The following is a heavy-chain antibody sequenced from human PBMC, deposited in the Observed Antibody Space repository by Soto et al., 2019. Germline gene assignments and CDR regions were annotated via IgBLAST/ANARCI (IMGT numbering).Heavy chain of an antibody. D-gene: IGHD3-16*01. Sequence: QVQLQESGPGLVKPSETLSLTCTVSGAPITTTKWWAWVRLPPGKGLEWIGELSRGDERSSNPSLEGRFTMSLDKSNNHFSLKLTSMTAADTAIYYCATQTISYTWGVWGRGTSVTVSS. J-gene: IGHJ6*02. V-gene: IGHV4-4*02. CDR2: LSRGDER. CDR3: ATQTISYTWGV. CDR1: GAPITTTKW.